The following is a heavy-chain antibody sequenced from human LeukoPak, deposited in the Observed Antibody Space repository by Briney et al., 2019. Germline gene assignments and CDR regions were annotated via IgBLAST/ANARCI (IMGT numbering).Heavy chain of an antibody. CDR3: VRVGAPTYYYDSSATNGWFDP. Sequence: SVKVSCKASGGTFSSYAISWVRQAPGQGLEWMGGIIPIFGTANYAQKFQGRVTITTDESTSTAYMELSSLRSEDTAVYYCVRVGAPTYYYDSSATNGWFDPWGQGTLVTVSS. V-gene: IGHV1-69*05. CDR2: IIPIFGTA. CDR1: GGTFSSYA. D-gene: IGHD3-22*01. J-gene: IGHJ5*02.